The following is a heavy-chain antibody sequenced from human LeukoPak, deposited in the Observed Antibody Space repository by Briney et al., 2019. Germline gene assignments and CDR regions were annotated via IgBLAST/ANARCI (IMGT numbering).Heavy chain of an antibody. D-gene: IGHD5-18*01. J-gene: IGHJ3*02. CDR1: GFTFSSYG. CDR3: ARARSSYGYGDAFDI. Sequence: GGSLRLSCAASGFTFSSYGMHWVRQAPGKGLEWVAFIRYDGSNKYYADSVKGRFTISRDNSKNTLYLQMNSLGAEDTAVYYCARARSSYGYGDAFDIWGQGTMVTVSS. CDR2: IRYDGSNK. V-gene: IGHV3-30*02.